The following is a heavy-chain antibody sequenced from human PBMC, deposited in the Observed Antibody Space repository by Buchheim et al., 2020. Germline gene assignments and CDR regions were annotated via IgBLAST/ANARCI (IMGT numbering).Heavy chain of an antibody. V-gene: IGHV3-33*01. J-gene: IGHJ4*02. D-gene: IGHD3-16*01. CDR2: IYHDGSTK. Sequence: QVQLVESGGGVVQPGTSLRLSCAASGFTFSSYGMHWVRQAPGKGLEWVGMIYHDGSTKYYADSVKSRFTISRDNSKNTLYLQMDSLRAEDTAVYKCARVDDEGYFDYWGQGTL. CDR1: GFTFSSYG. CDR3: ARVDDEGYFDY.